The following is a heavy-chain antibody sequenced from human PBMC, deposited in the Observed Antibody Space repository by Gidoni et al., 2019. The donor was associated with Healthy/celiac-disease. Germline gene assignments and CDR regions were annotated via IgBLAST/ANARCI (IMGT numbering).Heavy chain of an antibody. CDR1: GFTFSSYE. J-gene: IGHJ4*02. CDR3: ARERLRGGFDY. V-gene: IGHV3-48*03. CDR2: ISSSGSTI. Sequence: EVQLVESGGGLVQPGGSLRRSCAASGFTFSSYEMNWVRQAPGKGLEWVSYISSSGSTIYYADSVKGRFTISRDNAKNSLYLQMNSLRAEDTAVYYCARERLRGGFDYWGQGTLVTVSS. D-gene: IGHD3-16*01.